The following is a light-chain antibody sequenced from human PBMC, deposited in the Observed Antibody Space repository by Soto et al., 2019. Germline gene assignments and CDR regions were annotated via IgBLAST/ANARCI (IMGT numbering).Light chain of an antibody. CDR1: QSISKF. V-gene: IGKV1-5*01. Sequence: DIQMTQSPSTLPASAGDRVTITCRASQSISKFLAWYQQKPGKAPKLLIYGASSLDSGVPPRFGGSGSGTEFTLSISSLQPDDFATYYCHQYSSDSGTFGQGTRVEIK. J-gene: IGKJ1*01. CDR3: HQYSSDSGT. CDR2: GAS.